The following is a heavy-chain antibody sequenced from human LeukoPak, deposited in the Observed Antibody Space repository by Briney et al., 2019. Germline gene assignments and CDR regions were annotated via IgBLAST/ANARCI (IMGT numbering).Heavy chain of an antibody. D-gene: IGHD6-13*01. V-gene: IGHV4-4*07. CDR3: ARGVVAAAAGYYYYYMDV. J-gene: IGHJ6*03. Sequence: SEPLSLTCTVSGGSLSIYYWSWIREPARKGLEWIGHIYTRGSTNYNPSLKSRVTMSVDTSKNQFSLKLSSVTAADTAVYYCARGVVAAAAGYYYYYMDVWGKGTTVTVSS. CDR2: IYTRGST. CDR1: GGSLSIYY.